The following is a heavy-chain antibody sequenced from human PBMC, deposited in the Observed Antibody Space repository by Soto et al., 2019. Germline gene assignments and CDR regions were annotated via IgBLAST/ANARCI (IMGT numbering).Heavy chain of an antibody. Sequence: PSETLSLTCAVYGGSFSGYYWSWIRQPPGKGLEWIGEINHSGSTNYNPSLKSRVTISVDTSKNQFSLKLSSVTAADTAVYYCARGAPLYSNYVRGKNNFDYWGQGTLVTVSS. CDR3: ARGAPLYSNYVRGKNNFDY. V-gene: IGHV4-34*01. J-gene: IGHJ4*02. CDR2: INHSGST. D-gene: IGHD4-4*01. CDR1: GGSFSGYY.